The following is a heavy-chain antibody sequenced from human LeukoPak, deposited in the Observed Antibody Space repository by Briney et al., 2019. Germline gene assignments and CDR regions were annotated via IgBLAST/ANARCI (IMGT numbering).Heavy chain of an antibody. CDR2: INDDGSST. D-gene: IGHD2-2*01. J-gene: IGHJ4*02. CDR1: GFTFSGAW. Sequence: GGSLRLSCAASGFTFSGAWMHWLRHAPGKGLMWVSRINDDGSSTRHADSVKGRFTISRDNAKNTLYLQMNSLRAEDTAVYYCARVSGPGMNEYYHLWGQGTLVTVSS. V-gene: IGHV3-74*01. CDR3: ARVSGPGMNEYYHL.